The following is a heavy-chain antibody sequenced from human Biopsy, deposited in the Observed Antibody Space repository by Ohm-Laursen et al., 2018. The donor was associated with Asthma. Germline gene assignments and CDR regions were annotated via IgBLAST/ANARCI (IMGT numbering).Heavy chain of an antibody. CDR2: INPNSGGT. CDR1: GYTFIGCP. J-gene: IGHJ5*02. V-gene: IGHV1-2*06. D-gene: IGHD6-13*01. CDR3: TRGQKSAGDRWFDP. Sequence: ATVKISCKASGYTFIGCPIHWMRQAPGQGLEWMGRINPNSGGTNYAQKFQGRVTMTRDTSISTAYMEVSRLRSDDTAVYYCTRGQKSAGDRWFDPWGQGTLVTVSS.